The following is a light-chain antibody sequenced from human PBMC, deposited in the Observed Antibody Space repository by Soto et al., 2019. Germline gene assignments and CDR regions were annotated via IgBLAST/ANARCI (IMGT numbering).Light chain of an antibody. CDR1: QSVLYSSNNKNY. CDR2: WAS. V-gene: IGKV4-1*01. J-gene: IGKJ2*01. CDR3: QQYYSTPPYT. Sequence: DIVMTQSPDSLAVSLGERATIKCKSSQSVLYSSNNKNYLAWYQQKPGQPPKLLIYWASTRESGVPDRFSGSGSGTDFTLTISILQAEDVAVYYCQQYYSTPPYTFGQGTKLEIK.